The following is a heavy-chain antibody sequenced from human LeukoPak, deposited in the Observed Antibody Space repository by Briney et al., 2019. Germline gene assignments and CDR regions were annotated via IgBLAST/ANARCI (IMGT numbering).Heavy chain of an antibody. CDR1: GGSISSYY. V-gene: IGHV4-4*09. J-gene: IGHJ6*02. CDR2: IYTSGST. CDR3: ARHGSGYASAVLYYYGMDV. Sequence: KASETLSLTCTVSGGSISSYYWSWIRQPPGKGLEWIGYIYTSGSTNYNPSLKSRVTISVDTSKNQFSLKLSSVTAADTAVYYCARHGSGYASAVLYYYGMDVWGQGTTVTVSS. D-gene: IGHD5-12*01.